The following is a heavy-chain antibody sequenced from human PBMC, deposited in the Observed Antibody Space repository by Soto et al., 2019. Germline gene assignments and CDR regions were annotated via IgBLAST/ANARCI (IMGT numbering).Heavy chain of an antibody. CDR1: GYTFTSYY. V-gene: IGHV1-46*01. Sequence: QVQLVQSGAEVKKPGASVKVSCKASGYTFTSYYMHWVRQAPGQGLEWMGIINPSGGSTSYAQKFQGRVTMTRDTSTSTVYMELSSLRSEDTAVYYCARDSTYYDFWSSLPPYYYYGMDVWGQGTTVTVSS. D-gene: IGHD3-3*01. CDR2: INPSGGST. J-gene: IGHJ6*02. CDR3: ARDSTYYDFWSSLPPYYYYGMDV.